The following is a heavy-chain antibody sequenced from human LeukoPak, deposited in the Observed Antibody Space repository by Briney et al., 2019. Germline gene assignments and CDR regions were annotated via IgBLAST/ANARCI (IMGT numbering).Heavy chain of an antibody. D-gene: IGHD3-22*01. V-gene: IGHV3-21*01. J-gene: IGHJ4*02. Sequence: GGSLRLSCAASGFAFSSYSMNWVRQAPGKGLEWVSSISSSSSYIYYADSVKGRFTISRDNAKNSLYLQMNSLRAEDTAVYYCARAYYDSSGMPDYWGQGTLVTVSS. CDR2: ISSSSSYI. CDR3: ARAYYDSSGMPDY. CDR1: GFAFSSYS.